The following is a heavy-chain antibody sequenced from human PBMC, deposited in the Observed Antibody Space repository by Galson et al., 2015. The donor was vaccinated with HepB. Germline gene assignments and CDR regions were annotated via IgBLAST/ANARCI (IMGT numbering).Heavy chain of an antibody. J-gene: IGHJ3*02. CDR3: ARGGYYDAFDI. CDR2: IYRGGST. D-gene: IGHD3-10*01. V-gene: IGHV3-66*01. CDR1: GFIVSSNY. Sequence: SLRLSCAASGFIVSSNYMSWVRQAPGKGLEWISVIYRGGSTYYADSVKGRFTISRDNSKNTLYLQMNSLRAEDTAVYYCARGGYYDAFDICGQGTMVTVSS.